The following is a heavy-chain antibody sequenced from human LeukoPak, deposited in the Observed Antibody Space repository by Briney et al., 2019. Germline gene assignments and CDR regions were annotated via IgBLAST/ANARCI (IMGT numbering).Heavy chain of an antibody. CDR3: ARTQAYYGSSPRGHFDL. Sequence: GGSLRLFCAASGFIFSTYWMSWVRQAPGKGLEWVANIKQDGSEKYYVDAVKGRFSISRDNAKNLLYLQMNSLRAEDTAVYYCARTQAYYGSSPRGHFDLWGRGTLVTVSS. D-gene: IGHD3-22*01. V-gene: IGHV3-7*04. J-gene: IGHJ2*01. CDR2: IKQDGSEK. CDR1: GFIFSTYW.